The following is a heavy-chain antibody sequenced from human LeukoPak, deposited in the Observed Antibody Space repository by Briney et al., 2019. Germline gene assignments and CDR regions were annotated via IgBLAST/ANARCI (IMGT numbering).Heavy chain of an antibody. CDR3: AKFYDILTGYFDY. D-gene: IGHD3-9*01. Sequence: GGSLRLSCEVSGFTFSDYSMKWARQAPGKGLEWVSYIAARSNYIDYADSVKGRFTISRDSSKNTLYLQMNSLRAEDTAVYYCAKFYDILTGYFDYWGQGTLVTVSS. J-gene: IGHJ4*02. V-gene: IGHV3-21*04. CDR2: IAARSNYI. CDR1: GFTFSDYS.